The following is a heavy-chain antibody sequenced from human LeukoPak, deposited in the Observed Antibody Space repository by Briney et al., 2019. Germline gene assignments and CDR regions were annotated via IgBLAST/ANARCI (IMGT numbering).Heavy chain of an antibody. CDR1: GFTLSDHY. V-gene: IGHV3-72*01. CDR2: TTNKANSYTA. Sequence: GGSLRLSCAASGFTLSDHYMDWVRQAPGKGLEWVGRTTNKANSYTAEYAVSVKGRFTISRDDSKNSLYLQMNSLKTEDTAVYYCARRYCIGGNCRYSDYWGQGTLVTVSS. D-gene: IGHD2-15*01. J-gene: IGHJ4*02. CDR3: ARRYCIGGNCRYSDY.